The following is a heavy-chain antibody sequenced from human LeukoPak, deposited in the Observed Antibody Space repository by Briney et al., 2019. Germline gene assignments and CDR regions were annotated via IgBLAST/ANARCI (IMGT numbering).Heavy chain of an antibody. Sequence: PGGSLRLSCAASGFTFSSYGMHWVRQAPGKGLEWVAFIRYDGSNKYYADSVKGRFTISTDNSKNTLYLQMNSLRAEDTAVYYCAKGGGDIVVVPAARENYFDYWGQGTLVTVSS. V-gene: IGHV3-30*02. CDR1: GFTFSSYG. CDR2: IRYDGSNK. D-gene: IGHD2-2*01. J-gene: IGHJ4*02. CDR3: AKGGGDIVVVPAARENYFDY.